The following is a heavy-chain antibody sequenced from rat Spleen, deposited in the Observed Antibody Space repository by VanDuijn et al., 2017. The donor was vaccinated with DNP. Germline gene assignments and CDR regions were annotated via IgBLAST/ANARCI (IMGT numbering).Heavy chain of an antibody. D-gene: IGHD3-8*01. CDR1: GFTFSNYG. CDR2: INYDGSNT. J-gene: IGHJ2*01. CDR3: TSNPHIRTAAPFDY. V-gene: IGHV5-29*01. Sequence: EVQLVESDGGLVQPGRSLKLSCAASGFTFSNYGMAWVRQTPTKGLEWVATINYDGSNTYYRDSVKGRFTISRDNAKSTLYLQVNSPRSEDTATYYCTSNPHIRTAAPFDYWGQGVMVTVSS.